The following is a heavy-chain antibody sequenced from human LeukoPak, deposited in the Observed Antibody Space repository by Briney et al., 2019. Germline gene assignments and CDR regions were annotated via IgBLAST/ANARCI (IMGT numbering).Heavy chain of an antibody. CDR2: GYYSGTT. CDR1: GGSIKSNY. D-gene: IGHD6-19*01. J-gene: IGHJ4*02. CDR3: ARGGARLSGWSPITLDY. Sequence: SETLSLTCTVSGGSIKSNYWSWIRQPPGKGLEWIGYGYYSGTTNYNPSFKSRVTISLDTSKSQFSLKLRFVTTADTAVYYCARGGARLSGWSPITLDYWGQGTLVTVSS. V-gene: IGHV4-59*01.